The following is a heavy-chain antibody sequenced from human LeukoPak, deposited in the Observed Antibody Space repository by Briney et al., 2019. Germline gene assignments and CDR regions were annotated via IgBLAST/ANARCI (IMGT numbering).Heavy chain of an antibody. Sequence: PGGSLRLSCAASGFTFSSYGMSWVRQAPGKGLEWVSAISGSGGSTYYADSVKGRFTISRDNSKNTLYLQMNSLRAEDTAVYYCAKGHIRYFDWLTFDYWGQGTLVTVSS. CDR2: ISGSGGST. CDR3: AKGHIRYFDWLTFDY. D-gene: IGHD3-9*01. CDR1: GFTFSSYG. V-gene: IGHV3-23*01. J-gene: IGHJ4*02.